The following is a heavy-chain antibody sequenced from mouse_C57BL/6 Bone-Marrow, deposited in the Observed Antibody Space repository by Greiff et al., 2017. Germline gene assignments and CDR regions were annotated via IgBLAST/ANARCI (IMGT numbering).Heavy chain of an antibody. J-gene: IGHJ3*01. Sequence: QVQLQQPGAELVKPGASVKMSCKASGYTFTSYWITWVKQRPGQGLEWIGDIYPGSGSTNYNEKFKSKATLTVDTSSSTAYMQLSSLTSEDSAVYYCAREYHYRGYGGFAYWGQGTLVTVSA. CDR2: IYPGSGST. D-gene: IGHD1-2*01. V-gene: IGHV1-55*01. CDR3: AREYHYRGYGGFAY. CDR1: GYTFTSYW.